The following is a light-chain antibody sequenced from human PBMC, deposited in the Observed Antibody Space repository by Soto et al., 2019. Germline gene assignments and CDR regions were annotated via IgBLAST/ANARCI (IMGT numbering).Light chain of an antibody. V-gene: IGLV2-14*01. CDR2: EVT. CDR3: SSYTPSRTLI. Sequence: QSVLTQPASVSGSPGQSITIPCTGTSSDIGGYNYVAWYQQHPGKVPKLMIYEVTDRPSGVSNRFSGSKSGNTASLTISGLQADDEADYYCSSYTPSRTLIFGTGTKLIVL. J-gene: IGLJ1*01. CDR1: SSDIGGYNY.